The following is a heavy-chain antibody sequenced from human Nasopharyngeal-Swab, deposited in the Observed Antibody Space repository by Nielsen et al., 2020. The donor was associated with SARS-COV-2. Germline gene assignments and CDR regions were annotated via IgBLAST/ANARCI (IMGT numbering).Heavy chain of an antibody. V-gene: IGHV4-59*01. CDR1: GGPISSYY. CDR3: ARVTYYDFWSGYEDY. J-gene: IGHJ4*02. D-gene: IGHD3-3*01. Sequence: GSLRLSCTVSGGPISSYYWSWIRQPPGKGLEWIGYIYYSGSTNYNPSLKSRVTISVDTSKNQFSLKLSSVTAADTAVYYCARVTYYDFWSGYEDYWGQGSLVIVSS. CDR2: IYYSGST.